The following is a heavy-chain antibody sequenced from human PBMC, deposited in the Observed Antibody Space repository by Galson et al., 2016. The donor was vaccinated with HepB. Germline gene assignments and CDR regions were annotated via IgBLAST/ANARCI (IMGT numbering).Heavy chain of an antibody. V-gene: IGHV3-21*01. CDR2: ISESSRYI. Sequence: SLRLSCAASGFTLRDYTMNWVRQAPGRGLEWVSSISESSRYIYSADSVKGRFTVSRDNAKNSLYLQMNSLRAEDTAMYYCVRDRGIGGAVAGPVDYWGQGTLVTVSS. CDR1: GFTLRDYT. D-gene: IGHD6-19*01. CDR3: VRDRGIGGAVAGPVDY. J-gene: IGHJ4*02.